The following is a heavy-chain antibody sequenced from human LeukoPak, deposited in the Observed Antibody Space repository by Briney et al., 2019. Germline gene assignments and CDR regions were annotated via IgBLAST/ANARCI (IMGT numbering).Heavy chain of an antibody. CDR1: GGSISGSAYY. J-gene: IGHJ2*01. V-gene: IGHV4-39*07. D-gene: IGHD3-10*01. Sequence: PSETLSLTCTVSGGSISGSAYYWGWIRQPPGKGLEWIGSIYYTGSMYYNPSSGTTYYNPSLKSRVTISLDTYKNQFSLKVTSVTAADTAVYYCARPSGSGYWYFDLWGRGTLVTVSS. CDR3: ARPSGSGYWYFDL. CDR2: IYYTGSMYYNPSSGTT.